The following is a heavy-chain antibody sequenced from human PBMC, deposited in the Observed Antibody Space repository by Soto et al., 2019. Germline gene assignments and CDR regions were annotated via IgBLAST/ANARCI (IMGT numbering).Heavy chain of an antibody. J-gene: IGHJ2*01. D-gene: IGHD2-21*02. CDR1: GGTFSSYA. CDR3: PAIVEVTAINYWYFDL. Sequence: QVQLVQSGAEVKKPGSSVKVSCKASGGTFSSYAISWVRQAPGQGLEWMGGIIPIFGTANYAQKFQGRVTVPADEATSTAYMDLSSLRSEDTAVYYCPAIVEVTAINYWYFDLWGRGTLVTVSS. V-gene: IGHV1-69*12. CDR2: IIPIFGTA.